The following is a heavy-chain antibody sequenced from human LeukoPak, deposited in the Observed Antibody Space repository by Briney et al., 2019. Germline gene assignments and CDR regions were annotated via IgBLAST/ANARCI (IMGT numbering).Heavy chain of an antibody. J-gene: IGHJ6*03. CDR2: ISAYNGNT. CDR3: ARSLWRSDILTGYLPSIYHYYYYMDV. D-gene: IGHD3-9*01. CDR1: GYTFTSYG. V-gene: IGHV1-18*01. Sequence: ASVKVSCKASGYTFTSYGISWVRQAPGQGLEWMGWISAYNGNTNYAQKFQGRVTMTRDTSTSTVYMELSSLRSEDTAVYYCARSLWRSDILTGYLPSIYHYYYYMDVWGKGTTVTISS.